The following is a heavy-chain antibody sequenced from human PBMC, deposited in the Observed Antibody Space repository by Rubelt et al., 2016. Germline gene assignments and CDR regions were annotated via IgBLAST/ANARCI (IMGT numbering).Heavy chain of an antibody. Sequence: EVQLVESGGGLVQPGGSLRLSCAASGFTVSNNYMSWVRQAPGKGLEWISVIYSSGSTYSADSVKGRFTTSRDNSKNTLKRQMNSLRAEDTAVYDCARSSRGYNYLHVDYWGQGTLVTVSS. CDR3: ARSSRGYNYLHVDY. D-gene: IGHD5-18*01. V-gene: IGHV3-66*01. CDR2: IYSSGST. J-gene: IGHJ4*02. CDR1: GFTVSNNY.